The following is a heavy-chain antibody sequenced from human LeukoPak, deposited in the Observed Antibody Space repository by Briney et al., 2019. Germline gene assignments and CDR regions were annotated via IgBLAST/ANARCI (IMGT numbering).Heavy chain of an antibody. Sequence: ASVKVSCKASGYTFTSYDINWVRQATGQGLEWMGWMNPNSGNTGYAQKFQGRVTMTRNTSISTAYMELSSLRSEDTAVYYCAGESGLEWLLSGYYYYYYGMDVWGQGTTVTVSS. J-gene: IGHJ6*02. CDR2: MNPNSGNT. CDR1: GYTFTSYD. V-gene: IGHV1-8*01. D-gene: IGHD3-3*01. CDR3: AGESGLEWLLSGYYYYYYGMDV.